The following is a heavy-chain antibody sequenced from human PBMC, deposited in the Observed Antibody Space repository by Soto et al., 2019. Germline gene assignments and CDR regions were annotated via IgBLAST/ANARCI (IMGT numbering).Heavy chain of an antibody. CDR3: VRAPEQRPIDY. J-gene: IGHJ4*02. CDR1: GFTLSDYW. CDR2: ISVDGGST. D-gene: IGHD6-19*01. V-gene: IGHV3-74*03. Sequence: EVQLVESGGGLVQPGGSLRLSCAASGFTLSDYWMHWVRQVPGKGLLWVSRISVDGGSTTYADSVKGRFTISRDNARNTLYLQMDTLRAEDTAVYYCVRAPEQRPIDYWGQGSLVTVSS.